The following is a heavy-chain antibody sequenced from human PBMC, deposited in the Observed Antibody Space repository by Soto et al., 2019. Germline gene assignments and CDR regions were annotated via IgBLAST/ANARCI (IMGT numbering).Heavy chain of an antibody. CDR2: INPSGGST. CDR3: ARGPDIVVVPAAQYNWFDP. CDR1: GYTFTSYY. J-gene: IGHJ5*02. V-gene: IGHV1-46*01. Sequence: ASVKVSCKASGYTFTSYYMHWVRQAPGQGLERMGIINPSGGSTGYAQKFQGRVTMTRDTSTSTVYMELSSLRSEEMAVYYCARGPDIVVVPAAQYNWFDPWGQGTLVTVSS. D-gene: IGHD2-2*01.